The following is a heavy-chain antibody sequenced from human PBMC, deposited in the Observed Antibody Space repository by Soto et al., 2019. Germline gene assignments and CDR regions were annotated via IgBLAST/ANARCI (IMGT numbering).Heavy chain of an antibody. CDR2: IYPGDSDT. D-gene: IGHD3-22*01. J-gene: IGHJ5*02. Sequence: GESLKISCKGSGYSFTSYWIGWVRQMPGKGLEWMGIIYPGDSDTRYSPSFQGQVTISADKSISTAYLQWSSLKASNTATYYCARQVFGGGYYDSSGYYYGWFDPWGQGTLVTVS. V-gene: IGHV5-51*01. CDR1: GYSFTSYW. CDR3: ARQVFGGGYYDSSGYYYGWFDP.